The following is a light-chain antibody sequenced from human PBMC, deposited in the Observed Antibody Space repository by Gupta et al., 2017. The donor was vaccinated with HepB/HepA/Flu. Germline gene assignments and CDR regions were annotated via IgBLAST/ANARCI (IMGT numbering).Light chain of an antibody. V-gene: IGLV4-69*01. CDR1: SGHSSYA. CDR3: QTWGTGTWV. J-gene: IGLJ3*02. CDR2: LNSDGSH. Sequence: QLVLTQSPSASASLRASVKFTCTLSSGHSSYAIAWHQQQTEKGPRYLMKLNSDGSHSKGDGIPDRFSGSSSGAERYLTISSLQSEDEADYYCQTWGTGTWVFGGGTKLTVL.